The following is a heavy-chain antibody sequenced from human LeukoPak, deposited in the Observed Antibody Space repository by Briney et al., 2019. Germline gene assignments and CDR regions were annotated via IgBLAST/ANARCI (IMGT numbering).Heavy chain of an antibody. V-gene: IGHV4-34*01. CDR3: ARVGSLRYCSSTSCYRY. J-gene: IGHJ4*02. Sequence: SETLSLTCAVSGESFSGYYWSWIRQPPGKGLEWIGEINHSGSTNYNPSLKSRVTISVDTSTNQFSLKLSSVTAADTAVYYCARVGSLRYCSSTSCYRYWGQGTLVTVSS. CDR2: INHSGST. D-gene: IGHD2-2*01. CDR1: GESFSGYY.